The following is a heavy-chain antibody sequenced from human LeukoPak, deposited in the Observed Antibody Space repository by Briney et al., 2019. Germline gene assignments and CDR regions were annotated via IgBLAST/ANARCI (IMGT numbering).Heavy chain of an antibody. J-gene: IGHJ4*02. CDR2: ISDSGAST. CDR3: AKDLGYYDSSGYYPDW. Sequence: GGSLRLSCAPSGFTFSSYAMSWVRQAPGKGLEWVSAISDSGASTYYADSVRGRFTISRDNSKNTLYLQMNSLRAEDTAVYYCAKDLGYYDSSGYYPDWWGQGTLVTVSS. V-gene: IGHV3-23*01. CDR1: GFTFSSYA. D-gene: IGHD3-22*01.